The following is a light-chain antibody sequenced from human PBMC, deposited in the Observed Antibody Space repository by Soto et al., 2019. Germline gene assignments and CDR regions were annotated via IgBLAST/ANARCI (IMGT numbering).Light chain of an antibody. CDR2: LAS. V-gene: IGKV3-20*01. Sequence: EIVLTQSPGTLSLSPGERATLSCRASQSVSASYVAWYQQRPGQAPRLLIYLASSRATGIPDRFSGSGSGTDFTLTISRLEPEDFAVYYCQQYGSAPLTFGGGTKVEIK. CDR1: QSVSASY. J-gene: IGKJ4*01. CDR3: QQYGSAPLT.